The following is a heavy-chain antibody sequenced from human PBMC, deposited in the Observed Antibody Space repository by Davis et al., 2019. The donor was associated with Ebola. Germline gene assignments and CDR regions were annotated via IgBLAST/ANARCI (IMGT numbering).Heavy chain of an antibody. D-gene: IGHD6-19*01. Sequence: ASVKVSCKASGYTFTSYDINWVRQATGQGLEWMGWINPNSGGTNYAQKFQGRVTMTRDTSISTAYMELSRLRSDDTAVYYCARGLAVAGNYYYGMDVWGQGTTVTVSS. CDR3: ARGLAVAGNYYYGMDV. CDR2: INPNSGGT. V-gene: IGHV1-2*02. CDR1: GYTFTSYD. J-gene: IGHJ6*02.